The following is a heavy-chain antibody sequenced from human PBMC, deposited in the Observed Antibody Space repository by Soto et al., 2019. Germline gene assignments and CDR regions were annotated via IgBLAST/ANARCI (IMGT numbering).Heavy chain of an antibody. CDR3: AKGRTGTPYNNWFDP. J-gene: IGHJ5*02. V-gene: IGHV3-23*01. CDR1: GFTFSSYA. D-gene: IGHD1-1*01. CDR2: ISGSGGST. Sequence: GGSLRLSCAASGFTFSSYAMSWVRQAPGKGLEWVSAISGSGGSTYYADSVKGRFTISRDNSKNTLYLQMNSLRAEDTAVYYCAKGRTGTPYNNWFDPWGQGTLVTVSS.